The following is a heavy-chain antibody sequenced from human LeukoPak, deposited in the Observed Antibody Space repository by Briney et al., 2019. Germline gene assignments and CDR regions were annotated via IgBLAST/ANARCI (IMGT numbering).Heavy chain of an antibody. CDR3: APQSGRTGAFDI. D-gene: IGHD1/OR15-1a*01. CDR2: IYSRGDT. CDR1: EFSVSSNF. V-gene: IGHV3-66*01. Sequence: GGSLRLSCAASEFSVSSNFMTWVRQAPGKGLECVSVIYSRGDTYYADSVRGRFTISRDKSKNTLYLQMDSLRVEDTAMYYCAPQSGRTGAFDIWGQGTLVTVSS. J-gene: IGHJ3*02.